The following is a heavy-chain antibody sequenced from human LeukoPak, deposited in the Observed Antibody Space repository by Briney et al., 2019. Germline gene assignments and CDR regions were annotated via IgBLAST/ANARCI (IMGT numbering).Heavy chain of an antibody. J-gene: IGHJ2*01. Sequence: TVSRTCTVSGCSISSGDCYWRWIRQPPGRGLEWIGYIYYSGSTYYNPSLKSRVTIAVHTTKNQFSLKLSSVAAARRAVYCSTGDASSSSTLYFDPWGRRTLVSVSS. CDR3: TGDASSSSTLYFDP. CDR1: GCSISSGDCY. CDR2: IYYSGST. D-gene: IGHD6-6*01. V-gene: IGHV4-30-4*08.